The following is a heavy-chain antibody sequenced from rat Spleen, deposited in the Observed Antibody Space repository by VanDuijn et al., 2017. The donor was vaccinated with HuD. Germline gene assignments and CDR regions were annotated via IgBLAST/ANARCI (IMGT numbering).Heavy chain of an antibody. CDR1: GFTFTNYG. CDR2: ISPSGSTT. D-gene: IGHD1-4*01. Sequence: EVQLVESGGGLVQPGRSLKLSCAASGFTFTNYGMHWIRQAPTNGLEWVASISPSGSTTHYRDSVRGRFTIFRDVAKSTLYLQMDSLRCVDTATYYCATAGSRVSRFAYWGQGTLVTVSS. V-gene: IGHV5-19*01. J-gene: IGHJ3*01. CDR3: ATAGSRVSRFAY.